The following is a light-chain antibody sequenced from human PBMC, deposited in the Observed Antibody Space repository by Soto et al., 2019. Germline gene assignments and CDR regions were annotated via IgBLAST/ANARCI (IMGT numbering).Light chain of an antibody. CDR3: AAWDDTLSGWV. J-gene: IGLJ3*02. Sequence: QSVLTQPPSASGTPGQRVTISCSGSSSNIGSDYVYWFQLLPGTAPRLLIYRDVQRPSGVSDRFSGSKSGTSGSLAISGLRTEDEGDYYCAAWDDTLSGWVFGGGTKLTVL. CDR2: RDV. V-gene: IGLV1-47*01. CDR1: SSNIGSDY.